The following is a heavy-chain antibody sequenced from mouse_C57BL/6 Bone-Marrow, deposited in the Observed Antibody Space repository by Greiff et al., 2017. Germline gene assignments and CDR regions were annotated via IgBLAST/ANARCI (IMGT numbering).Heavy chain of an antibody. D-gene: IGHD2-3*01. CDR2: IHPNRGST. J-gene: IGHJ1*03. CDR3: ARYGVFDGYYFPYWYFDV. V-gene: IGHV1-64*01. Sequence: QVQLQQPGAELVKPGASVKLSCKASGYTFTSYWMHWVKQRPGQGLEWIGMIHPNRGSTNYNEKFKSKATLTVDKSSSTAYMQLSNLTSEDSAVYYCARYGVFDGYYFPYWYFDVWGTGTTVTVSS. CDR1: GYTFTSYW.